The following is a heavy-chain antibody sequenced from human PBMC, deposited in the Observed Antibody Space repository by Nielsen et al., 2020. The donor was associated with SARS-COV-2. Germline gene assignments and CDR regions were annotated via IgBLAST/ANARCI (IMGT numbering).Heavy chain of an antibody. V-gene: IGHV1-18*01. CDR2: ISAYNGNT. J-gene: IGHJ6*02. CDR1: GYTFTSYG. CDR3: AREQGRSGNYEVHYYGMDV. Sequence: ASVKVSCKASGYTFTSYGISWVRQAPGQGLEWMGWISAYNGNTNYAQKLQGRVTMTTDTSTSTVYMELSSLRSEDTAVYYCAREQGRSGNYEVHYYGMDVWGQGTTVTVSS. D-gene: IGHD1-7*01.